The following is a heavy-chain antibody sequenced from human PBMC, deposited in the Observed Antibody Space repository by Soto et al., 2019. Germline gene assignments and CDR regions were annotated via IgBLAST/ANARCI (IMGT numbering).Heavy chain of an antibody. D-gene: IGHD6-19*01. CDR1: GFTFSSYA. J-gene: IGHJ4*02. Sequence: GGSLILSCASSGFTFSSYAMSWVLQAPGKGLEWVSAISGSGGSTYYADSVKGRFTISRDNSKNTLYLQMNSLRAEDTAVYYCAKDSRHSSGQGDYWGQGTLVTVSS. CDR2: ISGSGGST. CDR3: AKDSRHSSGQGDY. V-gene: IGHV3-23*01.